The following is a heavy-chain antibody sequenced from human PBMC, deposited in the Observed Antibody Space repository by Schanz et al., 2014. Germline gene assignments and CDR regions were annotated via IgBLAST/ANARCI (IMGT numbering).Heavy chain of an antibody. V-gene: IGHV3-74*01. CDR1: GFTFSRYW. CDR3: ARDGDFDY. Sequence: VQLVESGGGVVRPGGSLRLSCAGSGFTFSRYWMQWVRQAPGKGLVWVSRIYMDGSGRDYGDSVKGRFTISRDNSKNTLFLQMSSLRAEDTAVYYCARDGDFDYWGQGTLVTVSS. CDR2: IYMDGSGR. J-gene: IGHJ4*02.